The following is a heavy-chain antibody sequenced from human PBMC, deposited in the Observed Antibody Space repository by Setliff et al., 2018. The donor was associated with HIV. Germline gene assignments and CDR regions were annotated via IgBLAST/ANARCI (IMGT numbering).Heavy chain of an antibody. CDR2: IVDSGST. Sequence: SETLSLTCTLYGGSLTNYYWTWIRQSPEKGLEWIGEIVDSGSTNYSLSLKSRVTISLDTSKKQFSLRLNSVTAADTGVYYCARAPSCADSWCYMYYYYYYGMDVWGLGTTVTVS. D-gene: IGHD2-8*01. CDR1: GGSLTNYY. V-gene: IGHV4-34*12. CDR3: ARAPSCADSWCYMYYYYYYGMDV. J-gene: IGHJ6*02.